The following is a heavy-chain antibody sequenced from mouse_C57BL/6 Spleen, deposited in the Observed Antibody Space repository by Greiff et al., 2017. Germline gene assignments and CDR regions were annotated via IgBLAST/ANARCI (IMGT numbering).Heavy chain of an antibody. D-gene: IGHD3-2*02. CDR3: ARGGSSGNRFFDY. J-gene: IGHJ2*01. CDR1: GYSFTGYY. V-gene: IGHV1-42*01. Sequence: VQLQQSGPELVKPGASVKISCKASGYSFTGYYMNWVKQSPEKSLEWIGEINPSTGGTTYNQKFKAKATLTVDKSSSTAYMQLKSLTSEDSAVYYCARGGSSGNRFFDYWGQGTTL. CDR2: INPSTGGT.